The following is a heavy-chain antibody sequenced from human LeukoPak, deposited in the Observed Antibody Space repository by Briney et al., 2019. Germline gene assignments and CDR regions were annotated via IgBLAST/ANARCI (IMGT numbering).Heavy chain of an antibody. J-gene: IGHJ4*02. Sequence: SETLSLTCTVSGGSIRSSSYYWSWIRQPPGKGLEWIGYIYYSGSTNYNPSLKSRVTISVDTSKNQFSLKLSSVTAADTAVYYCARASHWNQLHYFDYWGQGTLVTVSS. D-gene: IGHD1-1*01. CDR2: IYYSGST. CDR3: ARASHWNQLHYFDY. V-gene: IGHV4-61*01. CDR1: GGSIRSSSYY.